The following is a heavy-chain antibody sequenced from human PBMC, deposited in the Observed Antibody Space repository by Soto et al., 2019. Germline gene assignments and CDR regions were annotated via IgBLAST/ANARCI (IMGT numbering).Heavy chain of an antibody. J-gene: IGHJ6*02. CDR2: IWYDGSNK. D-gene: IGHD1-20*01. CDR1: GFTFSSYG. V-gene: IGHV3-33*01. CDR3: ARDRGPQYNLNNNDYYYYGMDV. Sequence: QVQLVESGGGVVQPGRSLRLSCAASGFTFSSYGMHWVRQAPGTGLEWVAVIWYDGSNKYYADSVKGRFTISRDNSKNELYLQLNSLRAEDTAVYYCARDRGPQYNLNNNDYYYYGMDVWGQGTTVTV.